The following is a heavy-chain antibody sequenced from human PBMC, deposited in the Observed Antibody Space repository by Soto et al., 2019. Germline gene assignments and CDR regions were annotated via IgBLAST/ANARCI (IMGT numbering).Heavy chain of an antibody. CDR3: AREDGRSYDDFPTGYYGMDV. V-gene: IGHV1-69*06. D-gene: IGHD3-3*01. CDR2: IIPIFGTA. J-gene: IGHJ6*01. CDR1: GGTFSSYA. Sequence: QVQLVQSGAEVKKPGSSVKVSCKASGGTFSSYAISWVRQAPGQGLEWMGGIIPIFGTANYAQKFQGRVTITADKSTSTAYMELSSLRSEDTAVYYCAREDGRSYDDFPTGYYGMDVWGQGTTVTVSS.